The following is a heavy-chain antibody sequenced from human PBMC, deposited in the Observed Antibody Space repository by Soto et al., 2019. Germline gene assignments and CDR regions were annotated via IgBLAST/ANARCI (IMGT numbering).Heavy chain of an antibody. CDR1: GFTFSSYA. J-gene: IGHJ4*02. CDR2: ISGSGGST. D-gene: IGHD3-10*01. Sequence: EVQLLESGGGLVQPGGSRRLSCAASGFTFSSYAMSWVRQAPGKGPEWVSAISGSGGSTYYADSVKGRFTISRNNSKNMLYLQMNSLRVEDTAIYYCAKDFVFGDYVVYWGQGTLVTVSS. V-gene: IGHV3-23*01. CDR3: AKDFVFGDYVVY.